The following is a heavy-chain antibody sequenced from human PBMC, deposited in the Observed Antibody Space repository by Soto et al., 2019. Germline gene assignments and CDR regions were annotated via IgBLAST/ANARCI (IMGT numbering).Heavy chain of an antibody. D-gene: IGHD3-10*01. CDR3: ARDSGDYYGSGSYSPIFDY. V-gene: IGHV4-39*07. Sequence: PSETLSLTCTVSGGSISSSSYYWGWIRQPPGKGLEWIGSIYYSGSTYYNPSLKSRVTISVDTSKNQFSLKLSSVTAADTAVYYCARDSGDYYGSGSYSPIFDYWGQGTLVTVSS. J-gene: IGHJ4*02. CDR1: GGSISSSSYY. CDR2: IYYSGST.